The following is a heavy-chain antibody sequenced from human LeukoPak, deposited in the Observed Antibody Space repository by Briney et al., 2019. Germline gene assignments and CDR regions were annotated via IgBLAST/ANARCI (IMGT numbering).Heavy chain of an antibody. Sequence: PGGSLRLSCTVSGFTVSTNSMSWVRQTPGKGLEWVANINQDGTEKYYVDSVKGRFTISRDNAKNSLYLQMNSLRAEDTAVYYCARDRRQWLYWGQGTLVTVSS. CDR2: INQDGTEK. CDR3: ARDRRQWLY. J-gene: IGHJ4*02. D-gene: IGHD6-19*01. V-gene: IGHV3-7*01. CDR1: GFTVSTNS.